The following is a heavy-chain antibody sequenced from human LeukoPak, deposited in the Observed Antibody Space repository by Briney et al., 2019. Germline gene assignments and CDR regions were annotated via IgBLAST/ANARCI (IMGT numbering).Heavy chain of an antibody. CDR3: ARQGQSYDFWSGYYTRDYYYYYMDV. CDR1: GYTFTSYD. J-gene: IGHJ6*03. Sequence: GASVKVSCKASGYTFTSYDINWVRQATGQGLEWMGWMNPNSGNTGYAQKFQGRVTITRNTSISTAYMELSSLRSEDTAVYYCARQGQSYDFWSGYYTRDYYYYYMDVWGKGTTVTVSS. CDR2: MNPNSGNT. V-gene: IGHV1-8*03. D-gene: IGHD3-3*01.